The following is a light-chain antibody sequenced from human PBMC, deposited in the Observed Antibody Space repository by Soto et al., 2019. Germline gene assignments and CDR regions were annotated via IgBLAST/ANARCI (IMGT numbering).Light chain of an antibody. V-gene: IGKV1-39*01. Sequence: DIQMTQSPSSLSASVGDRVTITCRASRTVLDYLNWYQQKPGRAPQLLIFGATNLQRGVPSRFRGSGSGTNFTLIITSLQREDCAIYYCQQSFSTPRGFTFGPGTKVNI. CDR1: RTVLDY. J-gene: IGKJ3*01. CDR2: GAT. CDR3: QQSFSTPRGFT.